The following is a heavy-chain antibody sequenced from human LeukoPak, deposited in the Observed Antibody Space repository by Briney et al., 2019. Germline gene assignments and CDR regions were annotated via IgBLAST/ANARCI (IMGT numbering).Heavy chain of an antibody. V-gene: IGHV4-4*07. CDR2: IYSTGST. J-gene: IGHJ4*02. Sequence: SETLSLTCTVSGGSISSYYWSWIRQPAGEGLEWIGHIYSTGSTNYNPSLKSRVTLSVDRSKNQFSLRLNSVTAADTAVYYCARRAGAYSHPYDYWGQGTLVTVSS. CDR1: GGSISSYY. CDR3: ARRAGAYSHPYDY. D-gene: IGHD4/OR15-4a*01.